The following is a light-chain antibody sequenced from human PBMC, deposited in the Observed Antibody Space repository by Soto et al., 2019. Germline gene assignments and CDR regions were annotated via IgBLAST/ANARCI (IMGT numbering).Light chain of an antibody. V-gene: IGKV1-5*03. Sequence: DIQMTQSPSTLSASVGDRVTITCRASQSISSLLAWYQQKPGKAPKLLIYKASSLESGVPSRFSGSGSGTEFTLTISSLQPDEFATYYCQQYNSYSVTFGQGTRLEIK. CDR1: QSISSL. CDR3: QQYNSYSVT. CDR2: KAS. J-gene: IGKJ5*01.